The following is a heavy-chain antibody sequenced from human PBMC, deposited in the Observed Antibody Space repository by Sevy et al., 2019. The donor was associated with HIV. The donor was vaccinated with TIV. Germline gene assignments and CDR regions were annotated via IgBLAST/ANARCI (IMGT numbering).Heavy chain of an antibody. D-gene: IGHD3-22*01. CDR3: AGERTYYYDSSGSDYGYYGMDV. V-gene: IGHV3-30*04. J-gene: IGHJ6*02. CDR2: ISYDGSIK. CDR1: GFTFSTYA. Sequence: GGSLRLSCAASGFTFSTYAMHWVRQAPGKGLEWVAFISYDGSIKYSADSVKGRFTISRDNSKNTLYLQMNSLRPEDTAVYYCAGERTYYYDSSGSDYGYYGMDVWGQGATVTVSS.